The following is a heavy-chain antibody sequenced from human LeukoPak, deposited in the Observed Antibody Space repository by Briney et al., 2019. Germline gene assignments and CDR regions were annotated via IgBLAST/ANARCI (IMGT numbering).Heavy chain of an antibody. Sequence: QPGGSLRLSCAASGFSFSSNDMNWVRQAPGKGLEWVSYISGSGTIIYYADSVKGRFTISRDYAKNSLYLQMNTLRVEDTAIYHCARDRRLHQWGQGTLVTVSS. CDR1: GFSFSSND. CDR3: ARDRRLHQ. J-gene: IGHJ1*01. CDR2: ISGSGTII. V-gene: IGHV3-48*03.